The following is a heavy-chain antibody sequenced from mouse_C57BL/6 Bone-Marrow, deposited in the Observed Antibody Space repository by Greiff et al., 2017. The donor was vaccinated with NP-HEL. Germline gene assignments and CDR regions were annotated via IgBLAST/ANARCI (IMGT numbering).Heavy chain of an antibody. J-gene: IGHJ4*01. CDR1: GFTFSSYA. Sequence: EVQRVESGGGLVKPGGSLKLSCAASGFTFSSYAMSWVRQTPEKRLEWVATISDGGSYTYYPDNVKGRFTISRDNAKNNLYLQMSHLKSEDTAMYYCARDRDTTVVPLMDYWGQGTSVTVSS. V-gene: IGHV5-4*01. CDR3: ARDRDTTVVPLMDY. D-gene: IGHD1-1*01. CDR2: ISDGGSYT.